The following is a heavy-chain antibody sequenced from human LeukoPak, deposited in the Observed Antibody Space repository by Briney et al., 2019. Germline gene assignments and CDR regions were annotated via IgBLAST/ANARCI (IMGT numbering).Heavy chain of an antibody. J-gene: IGHJ2*01. Sequence: ASVKVSCKASGYTFTSYDINWVRQATGQGLEWMGWMNPNSGNTGYAQKFQGRVTMTRNTSISTAYMELSSLRSEDTAVYYCAKTYYYGSGSYYSAVPRTRNWYFDLWGRGTLVTVSS. V-gene: IGHV1-8*01. D-gene: IGHD3-10*01. CDR2: MNPNSGNT. CDR1: GYTFTSYD. CDR3: AKTYYYGSGSYYSAVPRTRNWYFDL.